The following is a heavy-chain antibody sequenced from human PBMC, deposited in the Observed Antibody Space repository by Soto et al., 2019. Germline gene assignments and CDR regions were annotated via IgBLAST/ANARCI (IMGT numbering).Heavy chain of an antibody. CDR2: IYYSGST. Sequence: SETLSLTCTVSGGSVSSGSYYWSWIRQPPGKGLEWIGYIYYSGSTNYNPSLKSRVTISVDTSKNQFSLKLSSVTAADTAVYYCARDGSGDGYNLYYFDYWGQGTLVTVSS. CDR1: GGSVSSGSYY. J-gene: IGHJ4*02. CDR3: ARDGSGDGYNLYYFDY. V-gene: IGHV4-61*01. D-gene: IGHD5-12*01.